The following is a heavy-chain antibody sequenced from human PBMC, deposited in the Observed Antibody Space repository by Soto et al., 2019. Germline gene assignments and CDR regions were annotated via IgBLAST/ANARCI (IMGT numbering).Heavy chain of an antibody. CDR2: ISGSGGST. D-gene: IGHD3-3*01. J-gene: IGHJ6*02. CDR3: ARDLTDFWSGPPFSDAYYYGMDV. V-gene: IGHV3-23*01. CDR1: GFTFSSYA. Sequence: HPGVSLRLSCAASGFTFSSYAMSWVRQAPGKGLEWVSAISGSGGSTYYADSVKGRFTISRDNSKNTLYLQMNSLRAEDTAVYYCARDLTDFWSGPPFSDAYYYGMDVWGQGTTVTVSS.